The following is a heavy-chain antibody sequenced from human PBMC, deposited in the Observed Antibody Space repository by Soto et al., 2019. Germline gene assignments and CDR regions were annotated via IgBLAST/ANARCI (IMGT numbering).Heavy chain of an antibody. CDR1: GFTFSGSA. J-gene: IGHJ6*03. Sequence: EVQLVESGGGLVQPGGSLTLSCAASGFTFSGSAMHWVRQASGKGLEWVGRIRSKGNNYATAYGASLKGRFTISRDDSKSTAYLQMNSLNTEDTAVYYCSRQASDFWSGKPQYYMDVWGKGTTVTVSS. CDR3: SRQASDFWSGKPQYYMDV. V-gene: IGHV3-73*01. CDR2: IRSKGNNYAT. D-gene: IGHD3-3*01.